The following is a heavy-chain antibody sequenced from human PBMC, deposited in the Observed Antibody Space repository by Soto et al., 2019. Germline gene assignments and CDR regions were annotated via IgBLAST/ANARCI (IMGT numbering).Heavy chain of an antibody. V-gene: IGHV3-64*01. CDR1: GFTFSSYA. J-gene: IGHJ6*02. CDR2: ISSNGGST. Sequence: EVPLVESGGGLVQPGGSLRLSCAASGFTFSSYAMHWVRQAPGKGLEYVSVISSNGGSTYYANTVKGRFTISRDNSKNTLYLQMGSLXXXXXXXXXXXXXXXXXYGMDVWGQGTTVTVXS. CDR3: XXXXXXXYGMDV.